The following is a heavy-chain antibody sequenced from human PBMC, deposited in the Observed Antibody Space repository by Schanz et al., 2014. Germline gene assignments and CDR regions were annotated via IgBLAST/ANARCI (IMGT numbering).Heavy chain of an antibody. CDR2: VNHGGYT. V-gene: IGHV4-34*01. Sequence: QVQLQQWGAGLLKPSETLSLTCAFSGGSFSGYWWTWVRQSPGKGLEWIGEVNHGGYTNYNPSLKSRATVSVDMPKKQFSRSLSSVTAADTAAYYCATWSGTRLFHNWGQGTLVTVSS. CDR1: GGSFSGYW. D-gene: IGHD1-7*01. J-gene: IGHJ4*02. CDR3: ATWSGTRLFHN.